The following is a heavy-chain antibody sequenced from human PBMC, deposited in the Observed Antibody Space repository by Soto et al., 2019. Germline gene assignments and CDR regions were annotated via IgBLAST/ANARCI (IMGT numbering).Heavy chain of an antibody. Sequence: PGGSLRLSCAASGFTFSSYAMSWVRQAPGKGLEWVSAISGSGGSTYYADSVKGRFTISRDNSKNTLYLQMNSLGAEDTVVYYCAKDSVQLWLNYFDYWGQRTLVTVSS. V-gene: IGHV3-23*01. CDR2: ISGSGGST. D-gene: IGHD5-18*01. J-gene: IGHJ4*02. CDR3: AKDSVQLWLNYFDY. CDR1: GFTFSSYA.